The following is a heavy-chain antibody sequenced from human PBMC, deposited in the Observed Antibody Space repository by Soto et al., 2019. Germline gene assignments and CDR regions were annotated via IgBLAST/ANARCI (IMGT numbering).Heavy chain of an antibody. CDR1: GGIFNNYA. Sequence: QVQLVQSGAEVKKPGSSVKVSCKASGGIFNNYAISWVRQAPGQGLEWMGGIIPRFGTAIYAQKFQGRVTITADESTSTAYMQLSSLRSEDTAVYYCARSPDYSYANNWWNWLDPWGQGTLVTVSS. J-gene: IGHJ5*02. CDR3: ARSPDYSYANNWWNWLDP. CDR2: IIPRFGTA. D-gene: IGHD4-4*01. V-gene: IGHV1-69*12.